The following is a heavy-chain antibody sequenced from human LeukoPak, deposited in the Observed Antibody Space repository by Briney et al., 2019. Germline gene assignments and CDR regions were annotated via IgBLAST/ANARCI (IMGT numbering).Heavy chain of an antibody. CDR3: AGEFAYDSSGYYYEVPYYFDY. CDR1: GYTFTSYY. V-gene: IGHV1-46*03. CDR2: INPSGGST. D-gene: IGHD3-22*01. Sequence: ASVKVSCKASGYTFTSYYMHWVRQAPGQGLEWMGIINPSGGSTSYAQKFQGRVTMTRDTSTSTVYMELSSLRSEDTAVYYCAGEFAYDSSGYYYEVPYYFDYWGQGTLVTVSS. J-gene: IGHJ4*02.